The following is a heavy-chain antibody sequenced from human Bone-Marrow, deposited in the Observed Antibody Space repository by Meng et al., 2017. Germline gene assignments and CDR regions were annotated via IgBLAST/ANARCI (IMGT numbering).Heavy chain of an antibody. CDR3: ARDPFGEIFGQIEGDDFAF. V-gene: IGHV3-21*01. Sequence: GESLKISCAASGFTFSSYEMNWVRQAPGKGLEWVASISSASSYIYYAESVKGRFTISRDNIKESLYLQMNRLRAEDTPVYYCARDPFGEIFGQIEGDDFAFWGQGTMVTVSS. D-gene: IGHD3/OR15-3a*01. J-gene: IGHJ3*01. CDR2: ISSASSYI. CDR1: GFTFSSYE.